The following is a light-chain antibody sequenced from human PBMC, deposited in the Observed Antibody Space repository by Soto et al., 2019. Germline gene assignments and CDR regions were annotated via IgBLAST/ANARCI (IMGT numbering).Light chain of an antibody. CDR3: QQYKDGPRYT. V-gene: IGKV3-15*01. CDR1: QSVNSN. J-gene: IGKJ2*01. Sequence: EIVMTQSPATLSVSPGERATLSCRASQSVNSNLAWYQQKPGQAPRLLICDASTRATGIPARFSGSGSGTEFTLTITSLQSEDFAVYYCQQYKDGPRYTFGQGTKLEIK. CDR2: DAS.